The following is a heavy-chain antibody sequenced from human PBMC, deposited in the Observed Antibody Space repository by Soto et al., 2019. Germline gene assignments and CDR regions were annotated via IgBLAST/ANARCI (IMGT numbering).Heavy chain of an antibody. Sequence: PGGALSLSGAASGFTCSSYAMHWVRQAPGKGLEWVAVISYDGSNKYYADSVKGRFTISRDNSKNTLYLQMNSLRAEDTAVYYCARDPSLMVRGVMIRYYFDYWGQGTLVTVSS. V-gene: IGHV3-30-3*01. J-gene: IGHJ4*02. CDR3: ARDPSLMVRGVMIRYYFDY. D-gene: IGHD3-10*01. CDR1: GFTCSSYA. CDR2: ISYDGSNK.